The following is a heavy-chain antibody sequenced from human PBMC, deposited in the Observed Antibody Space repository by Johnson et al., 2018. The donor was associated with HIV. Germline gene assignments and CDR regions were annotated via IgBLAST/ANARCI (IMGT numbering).Heavy chain of an antibody. V-gene: IGHV3-30*19. J-gene: IGHJ3*02. CDR3: ARESGYDYVWGARGAFDI. D-gene: IGHD3-16*01. Sequence: QVQLVESGGGVVQPGRSLRLSCAASGFNFSSYGMHWVRQAPGKGLEWVAVISYDGSTKYYADSVKGRFTISRDNSKSTLYLQMNSLRAEDTAVYYCARESGYDYVWGARGAFDIWGQGTMVTVSS. CDR1: GFNFSSYG. CDR2: ISYDGSTK.